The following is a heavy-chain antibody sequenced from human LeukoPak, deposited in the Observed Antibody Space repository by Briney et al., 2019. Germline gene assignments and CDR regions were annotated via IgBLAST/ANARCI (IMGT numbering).Heavy chain of an antibody. D-gene: IGHD3-22*01. CDR1: GFTFSSYS. CDR3: ARETYDSSGYNDY. Sequence: GGSLRLSCAASGFTFSSYSMNWVRQAPGKGLEWVSSISSSSSYIYYADSVKGRFTISRDNAKNSLYLQMNSLRAEDTAVYCCARETYDSSGYNDYWGQGTLVTVSS. CDR2: ISSSSSYI. V-gene: IGHV3-21*01. J-gene: IGHJ4*02.